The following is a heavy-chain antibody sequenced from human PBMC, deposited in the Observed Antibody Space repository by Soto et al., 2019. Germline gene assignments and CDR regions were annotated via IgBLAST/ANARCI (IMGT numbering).Heavy chain of an antibody. CDR2: IGGDGNT. J-gene: IGHJ4*02. V-gene: IGHV3-23*01. Sequence: PGGSLRLSCAASGFIFGTNAMAWVRQAPGKGLEWVSAIGGDGNTYYTDSVKGRFTISRDNAKNSLYLQMNSLRDEGAAVYYCVSGRGWLPDYWGQGTLVTVSS. CDR1: GFIFGTNA. CDR3: VSGRGWLPDY. D-gene: IGHD6-19*01.